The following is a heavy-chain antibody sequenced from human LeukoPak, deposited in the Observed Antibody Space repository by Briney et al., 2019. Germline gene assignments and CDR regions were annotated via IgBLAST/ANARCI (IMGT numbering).Heavy chain of an antibody. CDR2: ISPSRGSA. V-gene: IGHV1-46*01. D-gene: IGHD6-19*01. CDR3: ARDLPVAGTGEYYFDY. CDR1: GDTFTSNY. J-gene: IGHJ4*02. Sequence: ASVKVPCKASGDTFTSNYIHWVRQAPGQGLEWMGMISPSRGSASYAQKFQGGVTLTRDTSTSTVYMELSSLRSADTAVYYCARDLPVAGTGEYYFDYWGQGTLVTVSS.